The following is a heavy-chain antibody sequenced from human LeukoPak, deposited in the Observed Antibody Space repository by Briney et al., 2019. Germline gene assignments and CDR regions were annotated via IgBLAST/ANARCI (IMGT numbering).Heavy chain of an antibody. Sequence: SQTLSLTCAVSRDSVSSDNATWNWIRQSPSRGLEWLGRTYFRSKWYNDFAASVRGRITINADTSKNQFSLQLNSVTPEDTAVYYCVRQREQVMLYYYFDLWGRGTLVTVSS. CDR1: RDSVSSDNAT. J-gene: IGHJ2*01. V-gene: IGHV6-1*01. CDR3: VRQREQVMLYYYFDL. D-gene: IGHD1-26*01. CDR2: TYFRSKWYN.